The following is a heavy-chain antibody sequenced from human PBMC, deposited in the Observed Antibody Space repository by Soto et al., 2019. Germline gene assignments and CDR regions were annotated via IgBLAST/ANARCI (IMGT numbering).Heavy chain of an antibody. CDR2: IYYSGST. J-gene: IGHJ3*02. D-gene: IGHD3-22*01. CDR1: GGSISSYY. CDR3: AGGVRYYDSSGYYAGDAFDI. Sequence: KPSETLSLTCTVSGGSISSYYWSWIRQPPGKGLEWIGYIYYSGSTNYNPSLKSRVTISVDTSKNQFSLKLSSVTAADTAVYYCAGGVRYYDSSGYYAGDAFDIWGQGTMVTVSS. V-gene: IGHV4-59*01.